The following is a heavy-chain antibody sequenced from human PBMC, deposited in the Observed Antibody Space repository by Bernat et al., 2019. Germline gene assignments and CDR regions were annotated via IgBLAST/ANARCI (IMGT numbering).Heavy chain of an antibody. CDR3: GRGRGGVATIDQ. CDR1: GGSISSSSYY. Sequence: QLQLQESGPGLVKPSETLSLTCTVSGGSISSSSYYWGWIRQPPGKGLEWIGSIYYSGSTNYNPSLKSRVSSFLDTSKSQLALILNSVSSADTAVYYCGRGRGGVATIDQWGQGTLVTVSS. D-gene: IGHD5-24*01. J-gene: IGHJ4*02. CDR2: IYYSGST. V-gene: IGHV4-39*07.